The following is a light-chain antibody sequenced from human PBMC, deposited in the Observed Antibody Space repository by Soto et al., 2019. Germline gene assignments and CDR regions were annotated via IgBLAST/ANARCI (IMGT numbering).Light chain of an antibody. CDR1: QSVSSSH. V-gene: IGKV3-20*01. Sequence: HSLSILTFVPTDPVIIYTRVSQSVSSSHLAWYQHKPGQAPRLLIYAASSRATGSPDRFSGGGSGSDFTLTISRLELESLAAYYSPLDGDYPLRFGQGTRVEIK. J-gene: IGKJ5*01. CDR3: PLDGDYPLR. CDR2: AAS.